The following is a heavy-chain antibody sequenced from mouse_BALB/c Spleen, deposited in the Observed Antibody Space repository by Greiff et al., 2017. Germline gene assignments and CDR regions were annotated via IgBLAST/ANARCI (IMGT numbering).Heavy chain of an antibody. CDR2: ISDGGSYT. D-gene: IGHD2-14*01. J-gene: IGHJ3*01. Sequence: EVHLVESGGGLVKPGGSLKLSCAASGFTFSDYYMYWVRQTPEKRLEWVATISDGGSYTYYPDSVKGRFTISRDNAKNNLYLQMSSLKSEDTAMYYCARDRGYDGFSAWFAYWGQGTLVTVSA. CDR1: GFTFSDYY. V-gene: IGHV5-4*02. CDR3: ARDRGYDGFSAWFAY.